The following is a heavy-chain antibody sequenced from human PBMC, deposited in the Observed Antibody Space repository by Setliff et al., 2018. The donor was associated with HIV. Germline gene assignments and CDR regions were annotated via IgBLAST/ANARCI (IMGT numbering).Heavy chain of an antibody. J-gene: IGHJ4*02. CDR3: ATGQYYFDY. V-gene: IGHV3-21*01. Sequence: GGSLRLSCEASGFTFSTYSMNWVRQAPGKGLEWVSSISSSSRSKYYADSVKGRFTISRDNAKNSLYLQMNSLRAEDTAVYYCATGQYYFDYWGQGTLVTVSS. CDR1: GFTFSTYS. CDR2: ISSSSRSK.